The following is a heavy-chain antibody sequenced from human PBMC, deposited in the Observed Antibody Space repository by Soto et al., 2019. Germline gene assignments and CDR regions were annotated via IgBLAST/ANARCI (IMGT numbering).Heavy chain of an antibody. CDR3: ARVTLHYYDFWSGLRTQYGMDV. D-gene: IGHD3-3*01. CDR1: GGSFSGYY. J-gene: IGHJ6*02. V-gene: IGHV4-34*01. CDR2: INHSGST. Sequence: KTSETLSLTCAVYGGSFSGYYWSWIRQPPGKGLEWIGEINHSGSTNYNPSLKSRVTISVDTSKNQFSLKLSSVTAADTAVYYCARVTLHYYDFWSGLRTQYGMDVWGQGTTVTVSS.